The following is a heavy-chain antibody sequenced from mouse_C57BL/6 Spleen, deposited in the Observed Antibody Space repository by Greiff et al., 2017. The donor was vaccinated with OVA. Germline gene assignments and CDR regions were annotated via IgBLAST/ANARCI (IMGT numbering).Heavy chain of an antibody. Sequence: EVKLMESGGDLVKPGGSLKLSCAASGFTFSSYGMSWVRQTPDKRLEWVATISSGGSYTYYPDSVKGRFTISRDNAKNTLYLQMSSLKSEDTAMYYCARQRGDGYFDVWGTGTTVTVSS. D-gene: IGHD3-3*01. CDR2: ISSGGSYT. V-gene: IGHV5-6*01. J-gene: IGHJ1*03. CDR3: ARQRGDGYFDV. CDR1: GFTFSSYG.